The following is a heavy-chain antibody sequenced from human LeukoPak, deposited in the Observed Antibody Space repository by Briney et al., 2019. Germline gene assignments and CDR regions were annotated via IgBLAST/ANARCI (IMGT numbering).Heavy chain of an antibody. D-gene: IGHD1-26*01. V-gene: IGHV4-59*08. J-gene: IGHJ6*03. CDR3: ASNSGSYYPYYYYYYMDV. Sequence: SETLSLTCTVSGGSISSYYWRWIRHPPGKGLEWIGYIYYSGCTNYNPSLKSRVTISVDTSKNQFSLKLSSVTAADTAVYYCASNSGSYYPYYYYYYMDVWGKGTTVTVSS. CDR2: IYYSGCT. CDR1: GGSISSYY.